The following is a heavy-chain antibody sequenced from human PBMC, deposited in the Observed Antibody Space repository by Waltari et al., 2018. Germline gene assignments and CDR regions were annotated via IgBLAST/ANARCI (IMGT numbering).Heavy chain of an antibody. CDR3: ASSGEDWYFDL. J-gene: IGHJ2*01. V-gene: IGHV3-48*03. D-gene: IGHD1-26*01. Sequence: EVQLVESGGGLVQPGGSLRLSCAASGFTFSSYDMNWVRQAPGKGLEWVSYISSSGSTIYYADSVKGRFTISRDNAKNSLYLQMNSLRAEDTAVYYCASSGEDWYFDLWGRGTLVTVSS. CDR2: ISSSGSTI. CDR1: GFTFSSYD.